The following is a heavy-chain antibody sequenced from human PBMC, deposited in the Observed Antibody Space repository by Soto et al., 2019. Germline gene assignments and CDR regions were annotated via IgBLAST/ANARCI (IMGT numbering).Heavy chain of an antibody. CDR1: GGSISSSNW. D-gene: IGHD4-17*01. CDR2: IYHSGST. CDR3: ASQSDDYGDFDY. V-gene: IGHV4-4*02. J-gene: IGHJ4*02. Sequence: PSETLSLTCAVSGGSISSSNWWSWVRQPPGKGLEWIGEIYHSGSTNYSPSLKSRVTISVDKSKNQFSLKLSSVTAADTAVYYCASQSDDYGDFDYWGQGTLVTVSS.